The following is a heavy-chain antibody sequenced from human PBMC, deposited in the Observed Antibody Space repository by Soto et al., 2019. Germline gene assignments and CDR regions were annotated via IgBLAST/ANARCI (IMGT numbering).Heavy chain of an antibody. CDR3: ARGRVSGSSCHFDY. J-gene: IGHJ4*02. V-gene: IGHV4-59*01. D-gene: IGHD2-15*01. Sequence: SETLSLTCTVSGGSISSYYWSWIRQPPGKGLEWIGYIYYSGSTNYNPSLKSRVTISVDTSKNQFSLKLSSVTAADTAVYRCARGRVSGSSCHFDYWGQGTLVTVSS. CDR2: IYYSGST. CDR1: GGSISSYY.